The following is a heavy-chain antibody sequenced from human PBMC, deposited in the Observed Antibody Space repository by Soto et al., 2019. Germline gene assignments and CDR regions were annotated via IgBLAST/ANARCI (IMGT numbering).Heavy chain of an antibody. Sequence: SETLSLTCTVSGGSINNYYWSWIRQPPGKGLEWIGYIFYSGSPTYNPSLKSRVTISVDTSKNQFSLKLNSVTAADTAVYYCARGHDYGRYWGQGTLVTVS. CDR2: IFYSGSP. D-gene: IGHD4-17*01. CDR3: ARGHDYGRY. V-gene: IGHV4-59*01. CDR1: GGSINNYY. J-gene: IGHJ4*02.